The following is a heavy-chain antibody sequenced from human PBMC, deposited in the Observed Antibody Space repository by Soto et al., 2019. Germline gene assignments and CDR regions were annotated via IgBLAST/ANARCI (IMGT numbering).Heavy chain of an antibody. Sequence: PGGSLRLSCAASGFTFDDYAMHWVRQAPGKGLEWVSGISWNSGSIGYADSVKGRFTISRDNAKNSLYLQMNSLRAEDTALYYCAKGVMATITQWDYWGQGTLVTVSS. CDR1: GFTFDDYA. D-gene: IGHD5-12*01. CDR3: AKGVMATITQWDY. J-gene: IGHJ4*02. V-gene: IGHV3-9*01. CDR2: ISWNSGSI.